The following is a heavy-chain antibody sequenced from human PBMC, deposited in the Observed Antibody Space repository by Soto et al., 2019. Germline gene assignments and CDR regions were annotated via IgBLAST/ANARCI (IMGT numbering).Heavy chain of an antibody. V-gene: IGHV3-74*01. CDR1: GFTFSSYW. J-gene: IGHJ4*02. D-gene: IGHD5-18*01. Sequence: EVQLVESGGGLVQPGGSLRLSCAASGFTFSSYWMLWVRQAPGKGLVWVSHINSDGSTTSYADSVKGRFTISRDNAKNTLYLRMNSLRAEDTAVYYCARVNPGYSYVNYWGQGTLVTVSS. CDR2: INSDGSTT. CDR3: ARVNPGYSYVNY.